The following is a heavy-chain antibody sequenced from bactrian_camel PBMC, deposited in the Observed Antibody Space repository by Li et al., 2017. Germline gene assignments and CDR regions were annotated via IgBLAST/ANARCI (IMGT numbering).Heavy chain of an antibody. J-gene: IGHJ4*01. CDR2: VDTDDRT. CDR3: AAGGSVGLNSYRWFWRGHYDY. D-gene: IGHD1*01. Sequence: HVQLVESGGGSVQAGGSQRLSCEASGYTLPLHMAWFRRLPGQEREGVAGVDTDDRTMYESSVRGRFTISKDKARDTLHPQMNRLRPKDTAMYFCAAGGSVGLNSYRWFWRGHYDYWGQGTQVTV. V-gene: IGHV3S9*01. CDR1: GYTLPLH.